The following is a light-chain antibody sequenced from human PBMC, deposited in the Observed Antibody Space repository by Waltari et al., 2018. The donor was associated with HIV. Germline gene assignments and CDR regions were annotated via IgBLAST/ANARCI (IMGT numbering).Light chain of an antibody. CDR1: SSDVGSYNV. Sequence: QSALTQPASVSGSPGQSITISCTGTSSDVGSYNVVSWNQQHPGKDPKLMIYEVNKRPAGVSNRCSGSKAGNTASLTIAGRQDEDEADYHCCSYAGSSTHVFGTGTKVTVL. J-gene: IGLJ1*01. CDR3: CSYAGSSTHV. CDR2: EVN. V-gene: IGLV2-23*02.